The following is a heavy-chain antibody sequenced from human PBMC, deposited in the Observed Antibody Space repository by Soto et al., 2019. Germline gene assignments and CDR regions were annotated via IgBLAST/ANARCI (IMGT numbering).Heavy chain of an antibody. CDR3: AKAQTGKGAFDI. CDR1: GFTFDDYA. D-gene: IGHD1-1*01. Sequence: GGSLRLSCAASGFTFDDYAMHWVRQAPGKGLEWVSGISWNSGSIGYADSVKGRFTISRDNAKNSLYLQMNSLRAEDTALYYCAKAQTGKGAFDIWGQGTMVTVSS. CDR2: ISWNSGSI. J-gene: IGHJ3*02. V-gene: IGHV3-9*01.